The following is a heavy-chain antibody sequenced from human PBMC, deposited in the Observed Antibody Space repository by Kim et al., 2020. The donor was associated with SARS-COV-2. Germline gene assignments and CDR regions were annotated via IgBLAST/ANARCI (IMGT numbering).Heavy chain of an antibody. CDR2: INPNSGGT. J-gene: IGHJ6*02. CDR1: GYTFTGYY. Sequence: ASVKVSCKASGYTFTGYYMHWVRQAPGQGLEWMGRINPNSGGTNYAQKFQGRVTMTRDTSISTAYMELSRLRSDDTAVYYCALSRDIVVVPAVLSKFYYYGMDVWGQGTTVTVSS. D-gene: IGHD2-2*01. V-gene: IGHV1-2*06. CDR3: ALSRDIVVVPAVLSKFYYYGMDV.